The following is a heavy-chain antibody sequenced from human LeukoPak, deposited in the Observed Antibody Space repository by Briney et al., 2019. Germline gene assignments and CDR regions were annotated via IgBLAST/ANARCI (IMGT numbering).Heavy chain of an antibody. D-gene: IGHD3-3*01. V-gene: IGHV1-69*05. Sequence: ASVKLSCKASGGTFSSYAISWVRQAPGQGLEWMGRIIPIFGTANYAQKFQGRVTITTDESTSTAYMELSSLRSEDTAVYYCARASITIFGVVISGAFDFWGQGTMVTVSS. CDR3: ARASITIFGVVISGAFDF. J-gene: IGHJ3*01. CDR2: IIPIFGTA. CDR1: GGTFSSYA.